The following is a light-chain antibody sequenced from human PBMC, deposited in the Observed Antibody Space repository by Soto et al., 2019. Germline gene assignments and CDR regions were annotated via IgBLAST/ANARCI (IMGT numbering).Light chain of an antibody. Sequence: EIVLTQSPGTLSLSPGERATLSCRASQSVSSSSLAWYQQKPGQAPRLLIYGASSRATGIPDRFRGSGSGRDFTLPISRLETEDFAVFYCQQYGNSPWTFGQGTKVEIK. CDR2: GAS. CDR3: QQYGNSPWT. V-gene: IGKV3-20*01. CDR1: QSVSSSS. J-gene: IGKJ1*01.